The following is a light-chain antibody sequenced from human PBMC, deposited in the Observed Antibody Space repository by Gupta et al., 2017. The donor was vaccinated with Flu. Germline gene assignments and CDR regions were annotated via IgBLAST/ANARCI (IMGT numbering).Light chain of an antibody. CDR1: QSISSW. V-gene: IGKV1-5*03. Sequence: PSTLSAAVGDRVTITCRASQSISSWLAWYQQKPGKAPKRLIYKASSLESGVPSRFSGSGSGTEFTLTISSLQPDDFATYYCQQYKSYPLTFGGGTKVEVK. CDR3: QQYKSYPLT. J-gene: IGKJ4*01. CDR2: KAS.